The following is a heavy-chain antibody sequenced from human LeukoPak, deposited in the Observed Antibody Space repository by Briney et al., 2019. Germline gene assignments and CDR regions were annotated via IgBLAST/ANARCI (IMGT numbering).Heavy chain of an antibody. V-gene: IGHV3-30*18. J-gene: IGHJ4*02. CDR3: ANLDYDLDY. Sequence: PGGSLRLSCAASGFTFSSYGMHWVRQAPGRGLEWVAVITYDGSNKYYADSVKGRFTISRDNSKNTLYLQMNSLRAEDTAVYYCANLDYDLDYWGQGTLVTVSS. CDR1: GFTFSSYG. D-gene: IGHD4-17*01. CDR2: ITYDGSNK.